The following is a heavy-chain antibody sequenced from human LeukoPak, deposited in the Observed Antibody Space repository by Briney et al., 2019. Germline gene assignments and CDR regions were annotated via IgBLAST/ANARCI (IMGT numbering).Heavy chain of an antibody. CDR3: ARPYSTSWSGNFYYMDV. Sequence: SETLSLTCTVSGGSISSYYWSWIRQPPGKGLEWIGYIYNSGSTTYNPPLKSRVTISVDTSKNQFSLKLTSVTAADTAVYYCARPYSTSWSGNFYYMDVWGKGTSVTVSS. CDR1: GGSISSYY. CDR2: IYNSGST. V-gene: IGHV4-59*08. J-gene: IGHJ6*03. D-gene: IGHD6-13*01.